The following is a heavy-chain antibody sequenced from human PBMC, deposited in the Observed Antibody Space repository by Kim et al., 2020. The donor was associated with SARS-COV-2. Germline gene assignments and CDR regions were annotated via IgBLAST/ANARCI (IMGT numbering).Heavy chain of an antibody. CDR1: GGSISSSNW. D-gene: IGHD2-8*02. CDR2: IYHSGST. V-gene: IGHV4-4*02. Sequence: SETLSLTCAVSGGSISSSNWWSWVRQPPGKGLEWIGEIYHSGSTNYNPSLKSRVTISVDKSKNQFSLKLSSVTAADTAVYYWARERAAIVLGGPSYYYYGMDVWGQGTTVTVSS. J-gene: IGHJ6*02. CDR3: ARERAAIVLGGPSYYYYGMDV.